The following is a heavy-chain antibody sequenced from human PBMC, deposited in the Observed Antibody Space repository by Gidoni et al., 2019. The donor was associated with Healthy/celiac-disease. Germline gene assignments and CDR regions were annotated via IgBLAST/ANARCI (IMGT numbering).Heavy chain of an antibody. D-gene: IGHD3-22*01. CDR1: GFTFADYA. CDR3: AKRGYYYDSSGFFGAFDI. Sequence: EVQLVESGGGLVQPGRSLRLSCAASGFTFADYAMHWVRQAPGKGLEWVSGISWNSGSIGYADSVKGRFTISRDNAKNSLYLQMNSLRAEDTALYYCAKRGYYYDSSGFFGAFDIWGQGTMVTVSS. J-gene: IGHJ3*02. V-gene: IGHV3-9*01. CDR2: ISWNSGSI.